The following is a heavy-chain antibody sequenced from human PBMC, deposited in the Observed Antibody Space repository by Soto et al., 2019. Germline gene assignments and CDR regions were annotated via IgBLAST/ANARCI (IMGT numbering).Heavy chain of an antibody. CDR2: ISYDGSDK. J-gene: IGHJ6*02. Sequence: WGSLRLSCRVSGFTFNNSGIHWFRHSPFKGLEWMAVISYDGSDKYYADSVKGRVIISRDNSKNTLNLEMNSLRAEDTAIYYCVKDRVPGAYGNYYGMDVWGQGTTVTVSS. D-gene: IGHD5-12*01. CDR1: GFTFNNSG. CDR3: VKDRVPGAYGNYYGMDV. V-gene: IGHV3-30*18.